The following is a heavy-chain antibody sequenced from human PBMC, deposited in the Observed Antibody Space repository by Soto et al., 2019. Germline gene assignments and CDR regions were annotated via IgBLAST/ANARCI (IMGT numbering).Heavy chain of an antibody. D-gene: IGHD2-8*01. J-gene: IGHJ5*01. Sequence: SHTLSLTCAISGNSVSSNSATLDFIKKSPSRGLEWLGRTYYRSKWYTDYAVSVKGRITINPDTSNNHLSLQLDSVTPDDTAVYYCARLIGDSWLDSWGQGTLVTVSS. CDR3: ARLIGDSWLDS. CDR2: TYYRSKWYT. V-gene: IGHV6-1*01. CDR1: GNSVSSNSAT.